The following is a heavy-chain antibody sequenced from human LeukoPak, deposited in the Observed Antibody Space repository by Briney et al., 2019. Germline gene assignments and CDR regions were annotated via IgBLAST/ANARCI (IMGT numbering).Heavy chain of an antibody. Sequence: GGSLRLSCAASGFTFSTFWMHWVRQVPGKGLEWVSSISSSSSYIYYADSVKGRFTISRDNAKNSLYLQMNSLRAEDTAVYYCADGVGGSDYWGQGTLVTVSS. J-gene: IGHJ4*02. V-gene: IGHV3-21*01. D-gene: IGHD1-26*01. CDR1: GFTFSTFW. CDR3: ADGVGGSDY. CDR2: ISSSSSYI.